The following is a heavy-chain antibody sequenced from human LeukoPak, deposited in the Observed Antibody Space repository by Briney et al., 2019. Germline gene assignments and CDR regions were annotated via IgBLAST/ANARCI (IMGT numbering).Heavy chain of an antibody. V-gene: IGHV4-39*07. J-gene: IGHJ5*02. CDR2: INYSGST. CDR3: ARDPYYYDSSGYSRGNWFDP. D-gene: IGHD3-22*01. CDR1: GGSISSYY. Sequence: PSETLSLTCTGSGGSISSYYWGWIRQPPGKGLEWIESINYSGSTYYNPSLKSRVTISVDTSKNQFSLKLSSVTAADTAVYYCARDPYYYDSSGYSRGNWFDPWGQGTLVTVSS.